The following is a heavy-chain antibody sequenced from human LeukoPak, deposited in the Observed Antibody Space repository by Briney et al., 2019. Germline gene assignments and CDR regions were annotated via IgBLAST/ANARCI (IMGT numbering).Heavy chain of an antibody. J-gene: IGHJ4*02. D-gene: IGHD4/OR15-4a*01. V-gene: IGHV4-59*01. CDR2: ISYSGST. CDR1: GGSISPYY. CDR3: ASSAVPSVLTRFDY. Sequence: PSETLSLTCTVSGGSISPYYWSWVRHPPGKGLEWIEHISYSGSTNYNPSLKSRVTISVDTSKNQFSLKLSSVTAADTAVYYCASSAVPSVLTRFDYWGQGTLVTVSS.